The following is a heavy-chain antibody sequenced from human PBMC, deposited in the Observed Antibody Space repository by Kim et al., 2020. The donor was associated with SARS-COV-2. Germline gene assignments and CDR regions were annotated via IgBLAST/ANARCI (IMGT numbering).Heavy chain of an antibody. Sequence: SETLSLTCTVSGGSISSYYWSWIRQPPGKGLEWIGYIYYSGSTNYNPSLKSRVTISVDTSTNQLSLKLSSVTAADTAVYYCARHRGYCSSTSCYIWFDPWGQGTLVTVSS. D-gene: IGHD2-2*02. CDR1: GGSISSYY. CDR3: ARHRGYCSSTSCYIWFDP. CDR2: IYYSGST. V-gene: IGHV4-59*08. J-gene: IGHJ5*02.